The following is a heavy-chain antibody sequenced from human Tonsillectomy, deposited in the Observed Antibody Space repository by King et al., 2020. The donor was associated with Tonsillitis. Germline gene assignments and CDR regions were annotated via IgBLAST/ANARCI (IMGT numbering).Heavy chain of an antibody. CDR2: IKQDGSEK. D-gene: IGHD3-16*01. CDR3: AKQSDLGAFDY. Sequence: QLVQSGGGLVQPGGSLRLSCAASGFTFSSYWMSWVRQAPGKGLEWVANIKQDGSEKYYVDSVKGRFTISRDNAKNSLYLQMNSLRAEDTAVYYCAKQSDLGAFDYWGQGTLVTVSS. V-gene: IGHV3-7*03. CDR1: GFTFSSYW. J-gene: IGHJ4*02.